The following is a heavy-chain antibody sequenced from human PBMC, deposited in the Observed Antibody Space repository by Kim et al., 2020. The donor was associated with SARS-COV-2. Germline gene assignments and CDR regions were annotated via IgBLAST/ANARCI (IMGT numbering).Heavy chain of an antibody. CDR3: ARDGYDYVWGSFDYYYYGMDV. Sequence: GGSLRLSCAASGFTFSSYSMNWVRQAPGKGLEWVSSISSSSSYIYYADSVKGRFTISRDNAKNSLYLQMNSLRAEDTAVYYCARDGYDYVWGSFDYYYYGMDVWGQGTTVTVSS. D-gene: IGHD3-16*01. CDR1: GFTFSSYS. CDR2: ISSSSSYI. V-gene: IGHV3-21*01. J-gene: IGHJ6*02.